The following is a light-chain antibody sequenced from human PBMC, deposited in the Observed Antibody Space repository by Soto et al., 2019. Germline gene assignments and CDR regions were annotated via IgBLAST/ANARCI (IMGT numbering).Light chain of an antibody. CDR2: GAY. Sequence: EIVLTQYPGTLSLSIRACATLSCRASQSVSNNYLAWYQQKPGQAPRLLLYGAYNRATGIPDRFSGSGSGTDFTLTISRLEPEDFAVYYCQQYGTAPWTFGQGTKVDIK. CDR1: QSVSNNY. CDR3: QQYGTAPWT. V-gene: IGKV3-20*01. J-gene: IGKJ1*01.